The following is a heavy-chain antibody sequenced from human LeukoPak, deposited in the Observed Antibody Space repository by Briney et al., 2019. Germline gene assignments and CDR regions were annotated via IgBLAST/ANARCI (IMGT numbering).Heavy chain of an antibody. CDR1: GFTFSTFA. CDR3: ATYRQVQVPFEC. Sequence: GGSLRLSCAASGFTFSTFAMIWVREPPGKGLEWVSSIFPSGGEIHYADSVKGRFTISRDNSKSTLSLQMNSLRAEDTAIYYCATYRQVQVPFECWGQGTLVTVSS. V-gene: IGHV3-23*01. J-gene: IGHJ4*02. CDR2: IFPSGGEI. D-gene: IGHD5-18*01.